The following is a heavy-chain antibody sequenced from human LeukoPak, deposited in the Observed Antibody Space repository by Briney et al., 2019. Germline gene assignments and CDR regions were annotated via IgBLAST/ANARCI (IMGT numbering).Heavy chain of an antibody. CDR2: IYYSGST. Sequence: PSETLSLTCTVSGGSISSYYWSWIRQPPGKGLEWIGYIYYSGSTNYNPSLKNRVTISVDTSKNQFSLKLSSVTAADTAVYYCARAYSSSWYFNWFDPWGQGTLVTVSS. CDR1: GGSISSYY. D-gene: IGHD6-13*01. V-gene: IGHV4-59*08. J-gene: IGHJ5*02. CDR3: ARAYSSSWYFNWFDP.